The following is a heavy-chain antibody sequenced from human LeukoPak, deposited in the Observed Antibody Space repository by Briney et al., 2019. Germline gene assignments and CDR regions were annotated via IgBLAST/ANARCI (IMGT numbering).Heavy chain of an antibody. V-gene: IGHV1-69*06. CDR3: ASGDLNCSGGSCYYRNWFDP. D-gene: IGHD2-15*01. Sequence: GASVKVSCEASGGTFSSYAISWVRQAPGQGLEWMGGIIPIFGTANYAQKFQGRVTITADKSTSTAYMELSSLRSEDTAVYYCASGDLNCSGGSCYYRNWFDPWGQGTLVTVSS. CDR2: IIPIFGTA. CDR1: GGTFSSYA. J-gene: IGHJ5*02.